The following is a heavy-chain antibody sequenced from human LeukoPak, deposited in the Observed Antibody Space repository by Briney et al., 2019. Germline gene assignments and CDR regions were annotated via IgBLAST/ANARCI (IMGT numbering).Heavy chain of an antibody. V-gene: IGHV4-61*02. CDR3: AREPYSNYVSTLDS. CDR2: IYTSGRT. Sequence: SETLSLTCTVSSGSLSSDNNYWNWIRQPAGKGLEWIGRIYTSGRTSYNPSLKSRVTISVDTSKNRFSPKLTSVTAADTAVYYCAREPYSNYVSTLDSWGQGTLVTVSS. CDR1: SGSLSSDNNY. J-gene: IGHJ4*02. D-gene: IGHD4-11*01.